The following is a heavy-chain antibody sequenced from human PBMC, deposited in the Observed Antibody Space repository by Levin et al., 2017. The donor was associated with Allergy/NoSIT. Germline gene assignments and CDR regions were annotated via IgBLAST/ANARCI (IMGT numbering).Heavy chain of an antibody. V-gene: IGHV3-23*01. J-gene: IGHJ4*02. Sequence: GESLKISCAASGFTFSSYAMSWVRQAPGKGLEWVSIISGSGSDTYYVESLKGRITISRDNSKNTLDLQINRLSAEDTAIYYCAKGRKDFWTCYPYDFDYWGQGTLVTVSA. CDR3: AKGRKDFWTCYPYDFDY. CDR1: GFTFSSYA. CDR2: ISGSGSDT. D-gene: IGHD3/OR15-3a*01.